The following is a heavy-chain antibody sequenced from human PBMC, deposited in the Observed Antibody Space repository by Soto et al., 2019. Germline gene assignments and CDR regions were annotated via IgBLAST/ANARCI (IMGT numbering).Heavy chain of an antibody. CDR2: INHRGST. D-gene: IGHD1-1*01. V-gene: IGHV4-34*01. CDR3: ATTNWNHNWFDP. Sequence: QVQLQQWGAGLLKSSETLSLTCAVSGGSFSGYYWSWIRQPPGKGLEWIGEINHRGSTNYNPSLKSRVTMSVDTSKNQFSLKLTSVTAADTPVYYCATTNWNHNWFDPWGQGTLVTVSS. J-gene: IGHJ5*02. CDR1: GGSFSGYY.